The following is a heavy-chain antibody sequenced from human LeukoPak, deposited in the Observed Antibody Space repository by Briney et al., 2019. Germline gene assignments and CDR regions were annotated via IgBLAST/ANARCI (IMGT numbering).Heavy chain of an antibody. V-gene: IGHV3-23*01. Sequence: GGSLRLASAASGFTFSSYAMSWVRQAPGKGLEWVSAISGSGGSTYYADSVKGRFTISRDNSKNTLYLQMNSLRAEDTAVYYCAGGYYDSSGYYYSPSDYWGQGTLVTVSS. CDR2: ISGSGGST. CDR1: GFTFSSYA. CDR3: AGGYYDSSGYYYSPSDY. D-gene: IGHD3-22*01. J-gene: IGHJ4*02.